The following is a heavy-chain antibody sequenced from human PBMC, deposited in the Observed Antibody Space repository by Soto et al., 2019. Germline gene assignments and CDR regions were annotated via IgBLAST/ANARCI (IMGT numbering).Heavy chain of an antibody. CDR2: ISAYNGKT. J-gene: IGHJ5*02. CDR3: ATVLRENWMVGGTTCFDP. V-gene: IGHV1-18*01. Sequence: ASVKVSCKASGYTFTSCGISWVRQAPGQGLEWMGWISAYNGKTNYAQKLQGRVTMTTDTSTSTAYIELRILRSDDSALYHWATVLRENWMVGGTTCFDPWGQGTLVTVSS. D-gene: IGHD1-1*01. CDR1: GYTFTSCG.